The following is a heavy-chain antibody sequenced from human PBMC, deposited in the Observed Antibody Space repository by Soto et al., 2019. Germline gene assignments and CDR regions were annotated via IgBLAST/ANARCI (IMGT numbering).Heavy chain of an antibody. Sequence: PGGSLRLSCAASGFTFSSYSMNWVRQAPGKGLEWVSYISSSSSTIYYADSVKGRFTISRDNAKNSLYLQMNSLRDEDTAVYYCARGYDSSGYCQYYFDYWGQGTLVTVSS. CDR2: ISSSSSTI. CDR3: ARGYDSSGYCQYYFDY. CDR1: GFTFSSYS. D-gene: IGHD3-22*01. J-gene: IGHJ4*02. V-gene: IGHV3-48*02.